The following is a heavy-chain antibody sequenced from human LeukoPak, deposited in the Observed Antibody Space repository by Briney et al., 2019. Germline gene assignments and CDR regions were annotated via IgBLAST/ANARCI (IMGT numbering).Heavy chain of an antibody. CDR1: GFTFSSYA. V-gene: IGHV3-30*04. Sequence: GGSLRLSCAASGFTFSSYAMHWVRQAPGKGLEWVAVISYDGSNKYYADSVKGRFTISRDNSKNTLYLQMNSLRAEDTAVYYCARVARAGTVRYYYYGMDVWGQGTTVTVSS. CDR2: ISYDGSNK. J-gene: IGHJ6*02. CDR3: ARVARAGTVRYYYYGMDV. D-gene: IGHD6-13*01.